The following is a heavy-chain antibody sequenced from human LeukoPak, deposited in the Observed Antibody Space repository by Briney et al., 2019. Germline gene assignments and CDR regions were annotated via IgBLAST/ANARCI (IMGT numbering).Heavy chain of an antibody. V-gene: IGHV3-30-3*01. Sequence: GRSLRLSCAASGFTFSSYAMHWVRQAPGKGLEWVAVISYDGSNKYYADSVKGRFTISRDNSKNTLYLQMNSLRAEDTAVYYCARGGMAKGALDIWGQGTMVTVSS. CDR3: ARGGMAKGALDI. CDR2: ISYDGSNK. J-gene: IGHJ3*02. D-gene: IGHD6-13*01. CDR1: GFTFSSYA.